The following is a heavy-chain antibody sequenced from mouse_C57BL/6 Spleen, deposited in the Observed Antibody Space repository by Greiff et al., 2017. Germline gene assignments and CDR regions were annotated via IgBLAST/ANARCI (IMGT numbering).Heavy chain of an antibody. Sequence: VQLQQPGAELVKPGASVKLSCKASGYTFTSYWMHWVKQRPGRGLEWIGRIDPNSGGTKYSEKFKSKATLTVDKPSSTAYMQLSSLTSEDSAVYYCARGETGSSYDYYAMDYWGQGTSVTVSS. V-gene: IGHV1-72*01. J-gene: IGHJ4*01. CDR3: ARGETGSSYDYYAMDY. CDR1: GYTFTSYW. CDR2: IDPNSGGT. D-gene: IGHD1-1*01.